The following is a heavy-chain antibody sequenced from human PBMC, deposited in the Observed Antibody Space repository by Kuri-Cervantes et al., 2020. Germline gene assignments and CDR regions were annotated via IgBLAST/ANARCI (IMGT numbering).Heavy chain of an antibody. CDR1: GYTFTSYD. CDR3: AAILAYSYMDV. CDR2: VNPNSGNT. J-gene: IGHJ6*03. V-gene: IGHV1-8*01. Sequence: ASVKVSCKASGYTFTSYDINWVRQATGQGLEWMGWVNPNSGNTGYAQKFQGRVTMTRNTSISTAYMELSSLRSEDAAVYYCAAILAYSYMDVWGKGTTVTVSS. D-gene: IGHD2-21*01.